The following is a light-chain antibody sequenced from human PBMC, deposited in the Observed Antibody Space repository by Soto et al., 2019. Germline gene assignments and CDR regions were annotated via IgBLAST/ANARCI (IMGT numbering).Light chain of an antibody. Sequence: QSVLTQRAPVSGSPGQSVTISCTGTSSDVGAYKYVSWYQQHPGKAPKLMIYEVSNRPSGVSNRFSGSKSGNTASLTISGLQDDDEADYYCNSYAGDLIRFVFGTGTKVTVL. CDR1: SSDVGAYKY. V-gene: IGLV2-14*01. CDR2: EVS. J-gene: IGLJ1*01. CDR3: NSYAGDLIRFV.